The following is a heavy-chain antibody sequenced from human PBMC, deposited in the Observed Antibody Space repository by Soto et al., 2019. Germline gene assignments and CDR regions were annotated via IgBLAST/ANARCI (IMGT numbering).Heavy chain of an antibody. CDR1: GYSFTSYW. J-gene: IGHJ5*02. V-gene: IGHV5-51*01. Sequence: GESLKISCKGSGYSFTSYWIGWVRQMPGKGLERMGIIYPGDSDTRYSPSFQGQVTISADKSISTAYLQWSSLKASDTAMYYCASRSGYSYGYGDDWFDPWGQGTLVTVSS. CDR2: IYPGDSDT. CDR3: ASRSGYSYGYGDDWFDP. D-gene: IGHD5-18*01.